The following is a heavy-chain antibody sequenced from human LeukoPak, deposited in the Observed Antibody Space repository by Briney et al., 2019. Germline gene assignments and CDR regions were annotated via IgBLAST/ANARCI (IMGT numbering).Heavy chain of an antibody. CDR2: IYPGDSDT. CDR1: GYRFTTYW. J-gene: IGHJ4*02. D-gene: IGHD1-26*01. CDR3: ARQGGSYADY. V-gene: IGHV5-51*01. Sequence: GESLKTSLKGSGYRFTTYWIGWVRPMPGKGPEWMGLIYPGDSDTRCSPSFQGQVTISADKSISTAYLQWSSLKASDTAMYYCARQGGSYADYWGQGPVVTVSS.